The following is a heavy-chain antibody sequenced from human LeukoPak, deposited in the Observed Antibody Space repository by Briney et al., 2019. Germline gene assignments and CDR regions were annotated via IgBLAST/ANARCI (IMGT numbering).Heavy chain of an antibody. CDR2: IYYSGGT. D-gene: IGHD3-22*01. CDR3: ARWINYYGNRGYVIDY. J-gene: IGHJ4*02. CDR1: GGSISSYY. V-gene: IGHV4-59*08. Sequence: SETLSLTCTVSGGSISSYYWSWIRQPPGKGLEWIGYIYYSGGTYYNPSLKSRVTISIDTSKNQFSLKLSSVTAADTAVYYCARWINYYGNRGYVIDYWGQGTLVTVSS.